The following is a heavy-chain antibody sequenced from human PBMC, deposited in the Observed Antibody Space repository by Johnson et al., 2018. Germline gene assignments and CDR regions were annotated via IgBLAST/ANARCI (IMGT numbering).Heavy chain of an antibody. D-gene: IGHD6-19*01. V-gene: IGHV3-53*01. CDR3: ARGWLAY. J-gene: IGHJ4*02. Sequence: VQLVESGGGLIQPGGSLRLSCAASGFTVSSNYMNWVRQAPGKGLEWVSIIDSGGSTYSADPVKGRFTISRDASKNTVHLQMNSLRAEDTAVNYCARGWLAYWGQGTLVTVSS. CDR1: GFTVSSNY. CDR2: IDSGGST.